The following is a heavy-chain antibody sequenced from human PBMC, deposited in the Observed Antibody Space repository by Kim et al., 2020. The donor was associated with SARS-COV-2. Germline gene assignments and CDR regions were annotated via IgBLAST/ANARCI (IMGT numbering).Heavy chain of an antibody. CDR2: ISSSSSYI. J-gene: IGHJ6*02. CDR1: GFTFSSYS. V-gene: IGHV3-21*01. CDR3: ARVGTYCTNGVCYNLEGFDYYYYGMVV. D-gene: IGHD2-8*01. Sequence: GSLRLSCAASGFTFSSYSMNWVRQAPGKGLEWVSSISSSSSYIYYADPVKGRFTISRDNAKNSLYLQKNSLRAEDTAVYYCARVGTYCTNGVCYNLEGFDYYYYGMVVWGHGTTVTVSS.